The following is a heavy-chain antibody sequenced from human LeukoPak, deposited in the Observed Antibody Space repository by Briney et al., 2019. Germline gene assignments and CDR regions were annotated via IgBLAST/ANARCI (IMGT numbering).Heavy chain of an antibody. D-gene: IGHD2-21*02. J-gene: IGHJ4*02. CDR3: ARDPIVVVTAGGYFDY. V-gene: IGHV3-21*01. CDR2: ISSSSSYI. Sequence: GGSLRLSCAASGFTFSSYSMNWVRQAPGKGLEWVSSISSSSSYIYYADSVKGRFTISRDNAKNSLYLQMNSLRAEDTAVYYCARDPIVVVTAGGYFDYWSQGTLVTVSS. CDR1: GFTFSSYS.